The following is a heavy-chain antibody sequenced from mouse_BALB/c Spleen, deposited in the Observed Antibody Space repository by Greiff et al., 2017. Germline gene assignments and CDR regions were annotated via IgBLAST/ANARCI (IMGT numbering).Heavy chain of an antibody. D-gene: IGHD1-1*01. CDR2: ISSGSSTI. Sequence: EVQVVESGGGLVQPGGSRKLSCAASGFTFSSFGMHWVRQAPEKGLEWVAYISSGSSTIYYADTVKGRFTISRDNPKNTLFLQMTSLRSEDTAMYYCARSALLRSYAMDYWGQGTSVTVSS. CDR3: ARSALLRSYAMDY. J-gene: IGHJ4*01. V-gene: IGHV5-17*02. CDR1: GFTFSSFG.